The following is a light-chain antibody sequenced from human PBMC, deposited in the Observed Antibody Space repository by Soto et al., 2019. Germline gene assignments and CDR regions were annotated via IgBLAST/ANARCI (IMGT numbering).Light chain of an antibody. CDR3: MRSVQPPIT. CDR2: LAS. CDR1: QSLLHSDGYNY. J-gene: IGKJ5*01. V-gene: IGKV2-28*01. Sequence: EIVMTQSPLSLPVTPGEPASISCRSSQSLLHSDGYNYLAWYLQKPGHSPQLLIDLASSRASGVPDRFSGSGSGTDFTLKISRVEAEDVGVYYCMRSVQPPITFGQGTRLEIK.